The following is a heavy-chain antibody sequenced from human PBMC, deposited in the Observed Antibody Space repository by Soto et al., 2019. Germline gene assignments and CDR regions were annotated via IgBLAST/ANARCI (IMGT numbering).Heavy chain of an antibody. Sequence: QVQLQESGPGLVKPSQTLSLTCTVSGGSISSGGYYWSWIRQHPGKGLEWIGYIYYSGSTYYNPSLMSRVTISVDTSKNQFSLKLSSVTAADTAVYYCARDYPLGYSNWFDPWGQGTLVTVSS. D-gene: IGHD5-18*01. CDR2: IYYSGST. J-gene: IGHJ5*02. CDR3: ARDYPLGYSNWFDP. V-gene: IGHV4-31*03. CDR1: GGSISSGGYY.